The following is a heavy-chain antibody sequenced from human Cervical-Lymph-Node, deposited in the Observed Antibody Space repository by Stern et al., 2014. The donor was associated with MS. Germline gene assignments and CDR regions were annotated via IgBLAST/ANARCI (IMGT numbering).Heavy chain of an antibody. J-gene: IGHJ4*02. CDR3: VTGRGYMSGQPDFDY. CDR2: IRQDGYDK. CDR1: GFSFGTSW. D-gene: IGHD5-18*01. V-gene: IGHV3-7*01. Sequence: EVHLVESGGGLVQPGGSLRLSCVASGFSFGTSWMSWVRQPPGRGLEWVANIRQDGYDKFYVDSVKGRFTISRDNARNSLYLQMNSLTVADTAVYYCVTGRGYMSGQPDFDYWGQGALVTVTS.